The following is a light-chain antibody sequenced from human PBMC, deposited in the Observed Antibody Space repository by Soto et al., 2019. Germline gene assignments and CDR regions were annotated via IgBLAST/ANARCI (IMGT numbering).Light chain of an antibody. CDR3: SSYAGSNIFL. CDR2: EVS. J-gene: IGLJ2*01. Sequence: QSVLTQPPSASGSPGQSVTISCTGTSSDVGNYNYVSWYQQHPGKAPTLMIYEVSKRPSGVPDRFSGSKSGNTASLTVSGLQAEDEADYYCSSYAGSNIFLFGGGTTLTVL. CDR1: SSDVGNYNY. V-gene: IGLV2-8*01.